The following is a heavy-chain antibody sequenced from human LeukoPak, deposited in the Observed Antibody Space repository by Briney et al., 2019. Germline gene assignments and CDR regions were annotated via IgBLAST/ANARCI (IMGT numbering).Heavy chain of an antibody. D-gene: IGHD3-22*01. V-gene: IGHV4-59*08. J-gene: IGHJ4*02. Sequence: SETLSLTCTVSGGFISSYYWSWIRQPPGKGLEWIGYIYYSGSTNYNPSLKSRVTISVDTSKNQFSLKLSSVTAADTAVYYCARSYHYDSGGYWAYWGQGTLVTVSS. CDR1: GGFISSYY. CDR3: ARSYHYDSGGYWAY. CDR2: IYYSGST.